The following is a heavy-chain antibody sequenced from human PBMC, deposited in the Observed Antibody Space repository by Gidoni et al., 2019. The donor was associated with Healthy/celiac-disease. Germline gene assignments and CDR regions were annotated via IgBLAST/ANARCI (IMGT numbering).Heavy chain of an antibody. Sequence: QVQLQESGPGLVKPSETLSLTCTVSGGPISSYYWSWIRQPPGKGLEWIGYIYYSGSTNYNPSLKSRVTISVDTSKNQFSLKLSSVTAADTAVYYCARFDDSSGYYPYFDYWGQGTLVTVSS. V-gene: IGHV4-59*01. CDR1: GGPISSYY. CDR3: ARFDDSSGYYPYFDY. J-gene: IGHJ4*02. D-gene: IGHD3-22*01. CDR2: IYYSGST.